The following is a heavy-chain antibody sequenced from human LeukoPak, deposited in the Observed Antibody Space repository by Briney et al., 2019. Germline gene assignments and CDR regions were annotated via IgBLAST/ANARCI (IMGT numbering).Heavy chain of an antibody. J-gene: IGHJ6*03. CDR1: GGSISTYF. CDR2: IYCSGST. CDR3: ARSSKTYYMDV. Sequence: SETLSLTCTVSGGSISTYFWTWIRQPPGKGLEWVGYIYCSGSTHYNSSLKSRVSISIDTSNNQFSLQLNSVTAADTAVYYCARSSKTYYMDVWGRGTTVTVSS. V-gene: IGHV4-59*13.